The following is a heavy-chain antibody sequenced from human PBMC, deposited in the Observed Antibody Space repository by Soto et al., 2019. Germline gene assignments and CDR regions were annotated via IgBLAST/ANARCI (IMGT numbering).Heavy chain of an antibody. CDR3: TRDHYYYDSSGYYYPDDY. J-gene: IGHJ4*02. Sequence: GGSLRLSCTASGFTFGDYAMSWFRQAPGKGLEWVGFIRSKAYGGTTEYAASVKGRFTISRDDSKSIAYLQMNSLKTEDTAVYYCTRDHYYYDSSGYYYPDDYWGQGTLVTVSS. D-gene: IGHD3-22*01. CDR1: GFTFGDYA. V-gene: IGHV3-49*03. CDR2: IRSKAYGGTT.